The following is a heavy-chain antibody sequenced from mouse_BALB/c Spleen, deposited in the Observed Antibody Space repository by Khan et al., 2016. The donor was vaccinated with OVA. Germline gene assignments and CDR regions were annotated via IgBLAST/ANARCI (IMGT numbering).Heavy chain of an antibody. CDR3: TRGGYGSPFAY. D-gene: IGHD1-1*01. CDR1: GYTFTSYY. CDR2: INPSNGGT. V-gene: IGHV1S81*02. J-gene: IGHJ3*01. Sequence: VQLQQSGAELVKPGASVKLSCKASGYTFTSYYMYWVKQRPGQGLEWIGEINPSNGGTNDNEKFKSKATLTVDKSSSTAYMEVSSLTSEDSAVYYCTRGGYGSPFAYWGQGTLVTVSA.